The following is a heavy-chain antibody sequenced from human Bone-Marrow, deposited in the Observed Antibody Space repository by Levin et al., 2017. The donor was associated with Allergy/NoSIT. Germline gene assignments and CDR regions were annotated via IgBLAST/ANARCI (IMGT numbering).Heavy chain of an antibody. V-gene: IGHV3-13*01. CDR2: IGTEGDT. CDR3: ARGVRGDGYSLGDGRIGFDY. D-gene: IGHD5-24*01. CDR1: GFTFSGFD. J-gene: IGHJ4*02. Sequence: GESLKISCAASGFTFSGFDMHWVRQTTGKGLEWVSSIGTEGDTYSEDSVKGRFTISRENAKASLYLLLNNLRAGDTAVYYCARGVRGDGYSLGDGRIGFDYWGRGTLVTVSS.